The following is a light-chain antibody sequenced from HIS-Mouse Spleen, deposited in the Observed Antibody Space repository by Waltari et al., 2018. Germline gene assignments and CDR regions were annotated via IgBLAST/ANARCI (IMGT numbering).Light chain of an antibody. CDR1: SGSIASNY. CDR3: QSYDSSNLV. Sequence: NFMLTQPHSVSESPGKTVTISCTRSSGSIASNYVQWYQQRPGSAPTTVIYGDNQRPSGVPDRFSGSIDSSSNSASLTISGLKTEDEADYYCQSYDSSNLVFGGGTKLTVL. V-gene: IGLV6-57*04. CDR2: GDN. J-gene: IGLJ3*02.